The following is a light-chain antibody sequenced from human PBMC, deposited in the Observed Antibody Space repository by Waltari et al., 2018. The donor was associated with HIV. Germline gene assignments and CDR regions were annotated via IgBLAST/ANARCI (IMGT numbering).Light chain of an antibody. J-gene: IGLJ2*01. CDR1: STDVGGYNY. Sequence: QSALTQPPSASGSPGQSVTISCTGTSTDVGGYNYVSWYQQHPGKVPKLIIYEVTKRPSGVPDRFSGSKSGNTASLTVSGLQAEDEADYYCSSYAGSYYVLFGGGTKVTVL. CDR3: SSYAGSYYVL. CDR2: EVT. V-gene: IGLV2-8*01.